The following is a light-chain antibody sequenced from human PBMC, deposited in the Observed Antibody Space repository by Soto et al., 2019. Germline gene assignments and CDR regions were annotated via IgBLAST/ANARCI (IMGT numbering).Light chain of an antibody. CDR1: SSDVGIYNY. J-gene: IGLJ1*01. V-gene: IGLV2-14*01. CDR3: SSYTTSSTRV. CDR2: EVT. Sequence: QYVLTQPASVSGSPGQSIAISCTGSSSDVGIYNYVSWYQQHPGKVPKLIIYEVTNRPSGVSNRFSGSKSGNTASLTISGLQAEDEADYYCSSYTTSSTRVFGTGTKLTVL.